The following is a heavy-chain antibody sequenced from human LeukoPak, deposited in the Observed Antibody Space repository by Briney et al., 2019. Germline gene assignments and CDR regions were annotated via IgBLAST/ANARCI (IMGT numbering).Heavy chain of an antibody. V-gene: IGHV3-48*02. J-gene: IGHJ4*02. D-gene: IGHD3-22*01. Sequence: GGSLRLSCAASGFTFSSYAMSWVRQASGKGLEWVSYISSSSSPIYHADSVKGRFTISRDNAKNSLYLHMNSLRDEDTAVYYCARYYYDTSGSLDYWGQGTLVTVSS. CDR2: ISSSSSPI. CDR3: ARYYYDTSGSLDY. CDR1: GFTFSSYA.